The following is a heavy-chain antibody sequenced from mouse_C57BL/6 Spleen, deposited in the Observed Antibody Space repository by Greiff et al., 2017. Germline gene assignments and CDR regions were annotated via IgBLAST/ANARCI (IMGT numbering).Heavy chain of an antibody. CDR2: IYPGDGDT. D-gene: IGHD4-1*01. Sequence: VQLQQSGPELVKPGASVKISCKASGYAFSSSWMNWVKQRPGKGLEWIGRIYPGDGDTNYKGKFKGKATLTEDKSSSTAYMQLSSLTSEDSAVYFCARVWDEGHWGQGTTLTVSS. CDR3: ARVWDEGH. J-gene: IGHJ2*01. V-gene: IGHV1-82*01. CDR1: GYAFSSSW.